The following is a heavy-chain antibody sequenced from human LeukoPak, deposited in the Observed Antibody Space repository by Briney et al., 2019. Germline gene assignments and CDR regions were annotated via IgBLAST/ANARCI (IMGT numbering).Heavy chain of an antibody. J-gene: IGHJ4*02. CDR3: ARGSRDYYDSSGYRFDY. Sequence: SVKVSCKASGGTFSSYAISWVRQAPGQGLEWMGGIIPILGTANYAQKFQGRVTITTDESTSTAYMELSSLRSEDTAVYYCARGSRDYYDSSGYRFDYWGQGTLVTVSS. CDR1: GGTFSSYA. D-gene: IGHD3-22*01. V-gene: IGHV1-69*05. CDR2: IIPILGTA.